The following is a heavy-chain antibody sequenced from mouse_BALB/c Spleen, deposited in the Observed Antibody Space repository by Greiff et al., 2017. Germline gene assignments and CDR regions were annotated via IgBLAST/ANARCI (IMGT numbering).Heavy chain of an antibody. CDR1: GFTFSSFG. J-gene: IGHJ3*01. CDR2: ISSGSSTN. V-gene: IGHV5-17*02. D-gene: IGHD2-3*01. Sequence: EVKVVESGGGLVQPGGSLKLSCAASGFTFSSFGMHWVRQAPEKGLEWVAYISSGSSTNYYADTVKGRFTISKDNPKNTMFLHMTSLRSEDTAMYYCARGDGYYGLAYWGPGTLVTVSA. CDR3: ARGDGYYGLAY.